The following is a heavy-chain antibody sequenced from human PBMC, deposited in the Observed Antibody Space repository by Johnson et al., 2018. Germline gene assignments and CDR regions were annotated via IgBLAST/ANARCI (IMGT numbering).Heavy chain of an antibody. CDR3: AKDKVTGGTYSEPRGSYYYYYYMDV. D-gene: IGHD1-26*01. V-gene: IGHV3-9*01. J-gene: IGHJ6*03. CDR1: GFTFDDYA. CDR2: ISWKSGTI. Sequence: EVQLVETGGGLVQPGRSLRLSCAASGFTFDDYAMHWVRQAPGKGLEWVSGISWKSGTIAYADSVKGRFTISRDNAKNSLYLQMNSLRAEDTALYYCAKDKVTGGTYSEPRGSYYYYYYMDVWGKGTTVTVSS.